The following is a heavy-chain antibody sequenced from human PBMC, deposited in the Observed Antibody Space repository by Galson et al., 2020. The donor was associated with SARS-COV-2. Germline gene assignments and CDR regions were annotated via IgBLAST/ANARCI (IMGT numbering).Heavy chain of an antibody. CDR1: GFSFSSYD. J-gene: IGHJ4*02. D-gene: IGHD3-22*01. V-gene: IGHV3-13*01. CDR2: IGTVGDT. CDR3: VKGRSSNYYDSSGHYPY. Sequence: GGSLRLSCAASGFSFSSYDMHWVRQAAGKSLEWVSGIGTVGDTYYSGSVKGRFTISRENAKNSFYLQMNSLRAGDTAVYFCVKGRSSNYYDSSGHYPYWGQGTLVTVSS.